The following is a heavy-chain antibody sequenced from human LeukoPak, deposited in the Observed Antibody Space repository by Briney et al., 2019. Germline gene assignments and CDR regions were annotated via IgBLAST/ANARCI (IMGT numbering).Heavy chain of an antibody. CDR2: ISGSGGSS. CDR1: GFSLSAYN. V-gene: IGHV3-23*01. Sequence: HPGGSLRLSCEGSGFSLSAYNMNWVRQAPGKGLDWVSAISGSGGSSYYADSVKGRFTISRDNSKNTLYLQMNSLRAEDTAVYYCAKTVRSPGMDVWGKGTTVTVSS. J-gene: IGHJ6*04. CDR3: AKTVRSPGMDV. D-gene: IGHD4-11*01.